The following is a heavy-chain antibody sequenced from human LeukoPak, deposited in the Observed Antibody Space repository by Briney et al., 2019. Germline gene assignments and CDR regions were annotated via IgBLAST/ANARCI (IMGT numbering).Heavy chain of an antibody. CDR2: IGSSGGST. CDR3: VKDIQLST. CDR1: GFNFITAA. J-gene: IGHJ3*01. Sequence: QPGGSLRLSCAASGFNFITAAMTWVRQAPGKGLEWVSLIGSSGGSTYYADSVKGRFTISRDNSNQTLTLQMKSPRVEDTAIYYCVKDIQLSTWGLGTMVTVSS. V-gene: IGHV3-23*01. D-gene: IGHD5-24*01.